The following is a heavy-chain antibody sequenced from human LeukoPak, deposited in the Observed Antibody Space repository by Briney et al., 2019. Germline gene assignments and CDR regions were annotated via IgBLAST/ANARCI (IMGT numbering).Heavy chain of an antibody. J-gene: IGHJ4*02. CDR2: IKHDGREK. CDR1: GLTFSGQW. V-gene: IGHV3-7*01. D-gene: IGHD3-16*02. Sequence: GESLRLSCVASGLTFSGQWLNWVRQAPGQGLEWAANIKHDGREKYYVDSVKGRFTISRDDGQNSLSLHMNSVRAEDTAVYYCGYTNNFYHWGQGALVVVSA. CDR3: GYTNNFYH.